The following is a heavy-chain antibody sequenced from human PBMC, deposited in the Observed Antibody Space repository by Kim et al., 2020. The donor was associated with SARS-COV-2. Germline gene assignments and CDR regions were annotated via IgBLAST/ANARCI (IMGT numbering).Heavy chain of an antibody. CDR3: ARGAPYYYDSSGYTVPNWFDP. V-gene: IGHV4-38-2*02. Sequence: SETLSLTCTVSGYSISSGYYWGWIRQPPGKGLEWIGSIYHSGSTYYNPSLKSRVTISVDTSKNQFSLKLSSVTAADTAVYYCARGAPYYYDSSGYTVPNWFDPWGQGTLVTVSS. D-gene: IGHD3-22*01. CDR1: GYSISSGYY. CDR2: IYHSGST. J-gene: IGHJ5*02.